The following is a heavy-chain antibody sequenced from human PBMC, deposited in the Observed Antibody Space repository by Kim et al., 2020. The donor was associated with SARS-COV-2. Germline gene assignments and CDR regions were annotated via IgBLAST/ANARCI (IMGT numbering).Heavy chain of an antibody. V-gene: IGHV3-33*01. J-gene: IGHJ5*02. D-gene: IGHD6-6*01. CDR1: GFTFSSYG. CDR2: IWYDGSNK. CDR3: ARDGGIAARPRWFDP. Sequence: GGSLRLSCAASGFTFSSYGMHWVRQAPGKGLEWVAVIWYDGSNKYYADSVKGRFTISRDNSKNTLYLQMNSLRAEDTAVYYCARDGGIAARPRWFDPWGQGTLVTVSS.